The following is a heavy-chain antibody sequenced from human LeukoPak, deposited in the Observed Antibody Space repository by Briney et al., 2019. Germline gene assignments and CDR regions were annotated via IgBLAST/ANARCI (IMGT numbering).Heavy chain of an antibody. CDR1: GGSFSGYY. J-gene: IGHJ3*02. D-gene: IGHD1-26*01. V-gene: IGHV4-34*01. CDR2: INHSGST. CDR3: ARGRSGAI. Sequence: SETLSLTCAVYGGSFSGYYWSWIRQPPGKGLEWIGEINHSGSTNYNPSLKSRVTISVDTSKNQFSLKLSSVTAAVTAVYYCARGRSGAIWGQGTMVTVSS.